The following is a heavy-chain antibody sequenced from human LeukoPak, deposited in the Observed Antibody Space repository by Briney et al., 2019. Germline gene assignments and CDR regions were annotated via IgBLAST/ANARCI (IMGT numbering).Heavy chain of an antibody. D-gene: IGHD3-22*01. CDR3: ARGPRSSGPQGAFDI. V-gene: IGHV1-46*01. Sequence: ASVKVSCKAFGYTFTSNYMHWVRQAPGQGPEWMGVISPSGGSTTYAQKFQGRVTLTRDMSTSTDYLELSSLRSEDTAVYYCARGPRSSGPQGAFDIWGQGTMVTVSS. CDR2: ISPSGGST. CDR1: GYTFTSNY. J-gene: IGHJ3*02.